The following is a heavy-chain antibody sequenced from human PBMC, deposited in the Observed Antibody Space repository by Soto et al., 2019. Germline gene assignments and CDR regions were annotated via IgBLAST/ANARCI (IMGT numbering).Heavy chain of an antibody. V-gene: IGHV4-4*02. CDR3: AYAPSVATTWFDP. CDR2: SFHSGST. Sequence: QVQLQESGPGLVKPSGTLSLTCAVSGGSISSRNWWSWVRQPPGKGLEWIGASFHSGSTNYNPSLKSRVTIAVDKSKNQFSLKLSSVTAADTAVYYCAYAPSVATTWFDPWGQGTLVTVSS. CDR1: GGSISSRNW. D-gene: IGHD1-1*01. J-gene: IGHJ5*02.